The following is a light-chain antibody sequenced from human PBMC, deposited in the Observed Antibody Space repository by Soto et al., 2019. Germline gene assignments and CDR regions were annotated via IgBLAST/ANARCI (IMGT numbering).Light chain of an antibody. CDR1: KLGDKY. Sequence: SYEMTQPTSVSVSPGQTASITCSGDKLGDKYACWYQQKPGQSPVLVIYQDSKRPSGIPERFSGSNSGNTATLTISGTQAMDEADYYCQAWDSSTRVVFGGGTKLTVL. CDR2: QDS. CDR3: QAWDSSTRVV. V-gene: IGLV3-1*01. J-gene: IGLJ2*01.